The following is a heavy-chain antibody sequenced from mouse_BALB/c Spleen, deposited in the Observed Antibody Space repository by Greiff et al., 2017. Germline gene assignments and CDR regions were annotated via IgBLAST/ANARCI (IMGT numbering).Heavy chain of an antibody. CDR1: GYTFTSYY. V-gene: IGHV1S16*01. Sequence: QVQLQQSGAELVKPGASVKLSCKASGYTFTSYYMYWVKQRPGQGLEWIGEINPSNGGTNFNEKFKSKATLTVDKSSSTAYMQLSSLTSEDSAVYYCTTYGNYIYYAMDYWGQGTSVTVSS. J-gene: IGHJ4*01. D-gene: IGHD2-1*01. CDR2: INPSNGGT. CDR3: TTYGNYIYYAMDY.